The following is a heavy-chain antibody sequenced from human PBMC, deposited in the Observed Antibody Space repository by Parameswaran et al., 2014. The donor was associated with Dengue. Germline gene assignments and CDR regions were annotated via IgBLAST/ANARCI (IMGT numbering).Heavy chain of an antibody. J-gene: IGHJ5*02. V-gene: IGHV6-1*01. CDR3: ARGPYCSSSSCSEYNWFDP. CDR2: TYYRSEWYS. D-gene: IGHD2-2*01. CDR1: ISVA. Sequence: ISVARWIRQSPSRGLEWLGRTYYRSEWYSDYAVSVKSRITINPDTSRNQFSLQLNSVTPEDTAVYYCARGPYCSSSSCSEYNWFDPWGQGTLVTVSS.